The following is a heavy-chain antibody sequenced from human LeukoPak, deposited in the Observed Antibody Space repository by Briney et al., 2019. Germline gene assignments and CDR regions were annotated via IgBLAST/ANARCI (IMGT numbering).Heavy chain of an antibody. CDR1: GGSISTYY. CDR3: ARGGPRFDP. CDR2: IYYSGST. Sequence: SESLSLTCTVSGGSISTYYWNWMRQSAGKGLEWIGYIYYSGSTNYNPSLKSRVTISVDTSKNQFSLRLSSVTAADTAVYYCARGGPRFDPWGQGTLVTVSS. V-gene: IGHV4-59*01. J-gene: IGHJ5*02.